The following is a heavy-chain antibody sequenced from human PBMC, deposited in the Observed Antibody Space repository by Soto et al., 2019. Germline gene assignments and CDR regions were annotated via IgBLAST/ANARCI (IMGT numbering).Heavy chain of an antibody. CDR3: ARAHYGDYGYGMDV. D-gene: IGHD4-17*01. Sequence: SETLSLTCAVSGGSISSGGYSWSWIRQPPGKGLEWIGYIYHSGTTYYNPSLKSRVTISVDRSKNQVSLKLSSVTAADTAVYYCARAHYGDYGYGMDVWDKWTTVTLSS. CDR1: GGSISSGGYS. J-gene: IGHJ6*04. CDR2: IYHSGTT. V-gene: IGHV4-30-2*01.